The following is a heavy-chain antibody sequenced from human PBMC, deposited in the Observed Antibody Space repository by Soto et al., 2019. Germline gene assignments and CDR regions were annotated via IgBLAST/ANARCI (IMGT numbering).Heavy chain of an antibody. CDR1: GFSFSNYA. V-gene: IGHV3-23*01. J-gene: IGHJ5*02. CDR3: ANFHWGPKWFDP. D-gene: IGHD7-27*01. CDR2: ITGSGGST. Sequence: EVQLLESGGGLVQPGGSLRLSCAASGFSFSNYAMSWVRQAPVKGLEWISTITGSGGSTYYADSVKGRFTISRDNSKNTLYLQMNSLRVEDTAVYYCANFHWGPKWFDPWGQGTLVTVSS.